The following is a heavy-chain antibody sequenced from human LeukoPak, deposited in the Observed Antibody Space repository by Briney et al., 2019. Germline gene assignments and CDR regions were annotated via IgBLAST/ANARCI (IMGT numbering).Heavy chain of an antibody. D-gene: IGHD4-11*01. CDR2: MFYSGTTGST. J-gene: IGHJ4*02. V-gene: IGHV4-59*08. Sequence: SETLSLTCTVSGGSISIHYCTWIQQPPGKRLEWIGYMFYSGTTGSTKYNPSLKSRVTIAVDTSKNQFSLKLSSVTAADTAVYYCARAQRLQIDFWGQGILATVSS. CDR1: GGSISIHY. CDR3: ARAQRLQIDF.